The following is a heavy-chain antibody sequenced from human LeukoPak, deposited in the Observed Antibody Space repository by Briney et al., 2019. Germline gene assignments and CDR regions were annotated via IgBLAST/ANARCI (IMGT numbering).Heavy chain of an antibody. Sequence: ASVKVSCQASSKTFTSNGISWVRQAPGQGLEWMGWISTYSDNTKYAQNLQGRITMTTDTSTSTAYMELRSLRSDDTAVYYCARDELYCSGGSCYSGFDYWGQGTLVTVSS. J-gene: IGHJ4*02. CDR3: ARDELYCSGGSCYSGFDY. V-gene: IGHV1-18*01. CDR2: ISTYSDNT. CDR1: SKTFTSNG. D-gene: IGHD2-15*01.